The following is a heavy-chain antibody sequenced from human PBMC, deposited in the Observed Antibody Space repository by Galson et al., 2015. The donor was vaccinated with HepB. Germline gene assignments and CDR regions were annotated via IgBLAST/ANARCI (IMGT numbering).Heavy chain of an antibody. CDR3: ATDAPWGAVISGLTYYSDYMDV. Sequence: SLRLSSAASGFTFNSFPMHWVRQAPGKGLEWLAVISHDGNNKYYEDSAKGRFSLSRDNSKKMLYLQMNSMRAEDKTVYYYATDAPWGAVISGLTYYSDYMDVWGKGTTVTVSS. J-gene: IGHJ6*03. CDR2: ISHDGNNK. V-gene: IGHV3-30-3*01. CDR1: GFTFNSFP. D-gene: IGHD3-10*01.